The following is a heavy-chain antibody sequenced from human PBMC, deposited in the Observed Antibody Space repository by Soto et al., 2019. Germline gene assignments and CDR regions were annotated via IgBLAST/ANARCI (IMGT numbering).Heavy chain of an antibody. CDR2: IVPVFGRP. CDR1: GGGFSNFG. V-gene: IGHV1-69*13. CDR3: ARDGSGYNF. J-gene: IGHJ4*01. D-gene: IGHD5-12*01. Sequence: GASLMSSCDASGGGFSNFGIGWVRQAPGQGLEWMGGIVPVFGRPNYAQRFRGRLTITADESTSTGYMEPISLRSDDTAVYYCARDGSGYNFWGHGTQFPVSS.